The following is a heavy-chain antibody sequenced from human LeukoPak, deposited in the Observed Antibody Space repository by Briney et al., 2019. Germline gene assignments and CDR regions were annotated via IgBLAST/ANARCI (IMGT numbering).Heavy chain of an antibody. CDR3: ARELIMTTVTRDY. CDR1: GYTFTGYY. Sequence: ASVKVSCKASGYTFTGYYMHWVRQAPGQGLEWMGWINPNSGGTNYAQKFQGRVTMTRDTSISTAYMELSRLRSDDTALYYCARELIMTTVTRDYWGQGTLVTVSS. V-gene: IGHV1-2*02. D-gene: IGHD4-17*01. CDR2: INPNSGGT. J-gene: IGHJ4*02.